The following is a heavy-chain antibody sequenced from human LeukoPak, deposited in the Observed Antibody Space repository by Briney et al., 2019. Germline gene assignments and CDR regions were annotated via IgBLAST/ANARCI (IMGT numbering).Heavy chain of an antibody. CDR1: GFTVSSNY. CDR3: ARDTGRTYFDY. V-gene: IGHV3-53*01. J-gene: IGHJ4*02. CDR2: IYSGGST. Sequence: GGSLRLSCAASGFTVSSNYMSWVRQAPGKGLEWVSVIYSGGSTYYADSVEGRFTISRDNSKNTPYLQMNSLRVEDTAVYYCARDTGRTYFDYWGQGTLVTVSS. D-gene: IGHD1-14*01.